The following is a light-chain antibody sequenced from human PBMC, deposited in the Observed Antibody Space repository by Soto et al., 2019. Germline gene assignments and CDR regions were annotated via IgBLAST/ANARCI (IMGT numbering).Light chain of an antibody. CDR3: SSYTSSSTRV. J-gene: IGLJ1*01. CDR1: SSDVGSFDL. Sequence: QSVLTQPASVSGSPGQSITFSCTGTSSDVGSFDLVSWYQQSPGKAPKLLIYEVTKRPSGVSNRFSGSKSVNTATLTISGLQAEDEADYYCSSYTSSSTRVFGTGTKVTVL. CDR2: EVT. V-gene: IGLV2-14*02.